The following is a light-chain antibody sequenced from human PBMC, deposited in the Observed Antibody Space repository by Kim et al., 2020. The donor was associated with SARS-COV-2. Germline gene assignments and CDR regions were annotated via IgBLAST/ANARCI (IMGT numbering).Light chain of an antibody. CDR1: SSDVGGYNS. J-gene: IGLJ3*02. Sequence: QSALTQPPSASGSPGQSVTISCTGTSSDVGGYNSVSWYQQHPGKAPKLVIYEVTKRPAGVPYRYSASKSGNTASLTVSGLQSEDEADYYCNSYAGNNLWVFGGGTQLTVL. V-gene: IGLV2-8*01. CDR2: EVT. CDR3: NSYAGNNLWV.